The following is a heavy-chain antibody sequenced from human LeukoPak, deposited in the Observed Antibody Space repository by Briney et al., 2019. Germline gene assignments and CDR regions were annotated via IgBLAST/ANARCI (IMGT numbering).Heavy chain of an antibody. CDR1: GGSLSGYY. CDR3: ARAPEVVVITHYYYYGMDV. CDR2: INHSGST. J-gene: IGHJ6*02. D-gene: IGHD3-22*01. V-gene: IGHV4-34*01. Sequence: SETLSLTCAVYGGSLSGYYWSWIRQPPGKGLEWIGEINHSGSTNYNPSLKSRVTISVDTSKNQFSLKLSSVTAADTAVYYCARAPEVVVITHYYYYGMDVWGQGTTVTVSS.